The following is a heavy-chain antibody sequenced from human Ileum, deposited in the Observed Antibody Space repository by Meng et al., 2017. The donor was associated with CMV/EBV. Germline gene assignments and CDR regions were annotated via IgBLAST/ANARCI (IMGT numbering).Heavy chain of an antibody. Sequence: GGSLRLSCAASGFTFSNYEMNWVRQAPGKGLEWVSCITGSGSRIYYADSVKGRFTISRDNAKKSLYLQMNSLRAEDTAVYYCARDYGSDSEEAWGQGTLVTVSS. CDR2: ITGSGSRI. J-gene: IGHJ4*02. CDR3: ARDYGSDSEEA. CDR1: GFTFSNYE. V-gene: IGHV3-48*03. D-gene: IGHD4-23*01.